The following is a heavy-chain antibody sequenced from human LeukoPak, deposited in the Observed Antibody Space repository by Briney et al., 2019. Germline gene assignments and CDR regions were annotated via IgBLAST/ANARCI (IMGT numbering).Heavy chain of an antibody. V-gene: IGHV4-59*01. J-gene: IGHJ4*02. CDR3: AAWPSLDDY. D-gene: IGHD3-16*01. CDR1: GGSISSDY. Sequence: SETLSLTCTDSGGSISSDYWSWIRQPPGKGLEWIGYIYYSGSTNYNPSLKSRVTISVDTSKNQFSLKLSSVTAADTAVYYCAAWPSLDDYWGQGTLVTVSS. CDR2: IYYSGST.